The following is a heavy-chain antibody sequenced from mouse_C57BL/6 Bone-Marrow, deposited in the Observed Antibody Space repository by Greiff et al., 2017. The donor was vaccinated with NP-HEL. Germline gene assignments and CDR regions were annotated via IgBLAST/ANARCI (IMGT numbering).Heavy chain of an antibody. CDR1: GFTFSSYA. V-gene: IGHV5-4*01. D-gene: IGHD2-4*01. Sequence: EVQRVESGGGLVKPGGSLKLSCAASGFTFSSYAMSWVRQTPEKRLEWVATISDGGSYTYYPDNVKGRFTISRDNAKNNLYLQMSHLKSEDTAMYYCARARALYDYDGFDYWGQGTTLTVSS. J-gene: IGHJ2*01. CDR2: ISDGGSYT. CDR3: ARARALYDYDGFDY.